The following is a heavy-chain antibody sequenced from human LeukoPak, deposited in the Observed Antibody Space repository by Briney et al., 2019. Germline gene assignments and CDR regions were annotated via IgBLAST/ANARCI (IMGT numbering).Heavy chain of an antibody. CDR3: ASGSSGWYGVYYYFDY. D-gene: IGHD6-19*01. CDR2: INPNSGGT. J-gene: IGHJ4*02. Sequence: ASVKVSCKASGYTFTGYYMHWMRQAPGQGLEWMGWINPNSGGTNYAQKFQGWVTMTRDTSISTAYMELSRLRSDDTAVYYCASGSSGWYGVYYYFDYWGQGTLVTVSS. CDR1: GYTFTGYY. V-gene: IGHV1-2*04.